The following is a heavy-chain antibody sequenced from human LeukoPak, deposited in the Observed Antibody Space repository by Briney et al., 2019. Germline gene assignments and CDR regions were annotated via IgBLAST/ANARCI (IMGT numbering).Heavy chain of an antibody. V-gene: IGHV7-4-1*02. J-gene: IGHJ4*02. D-gene: IGHD2-15*01. CDR3: ARAGIGYCSDNTCSPDY. CDR2: INTDTGNP. CDR1: GYTFTGYY. Sequence: GASVKVSCKASGYTFTGYYMHWVRQAPGQGLEWMGWINTDTGNPTYAQGFTGRFVFSLDTSVSTAYLQISSLKAEDTAVYYCARAGIGYCSDNTCSPDYWGQGTLVTVSS.